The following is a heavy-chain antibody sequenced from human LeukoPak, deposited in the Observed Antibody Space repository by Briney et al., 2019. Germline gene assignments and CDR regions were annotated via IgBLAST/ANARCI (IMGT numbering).Heavy chain of an antibody. CDR3: AKDAGYSSSWYGGNWFDP. J-gene: IGHJ5*02. D-gene: IGHD6-13*01. V-gene: IGHV3-7*01. CDR1: GFTFSDYW. Sequence: PGGSLRLSCAASGFTFSDYWMSWVRQAPGKGLEWVANINQPASEKYYVGSVKGRFTISRDNSKNTLYLQMNSLRAEDTAVYYCAKDAGYSSSWYGGNWFDPWGQGTLVTVSS. CDR2: INQPASEK.